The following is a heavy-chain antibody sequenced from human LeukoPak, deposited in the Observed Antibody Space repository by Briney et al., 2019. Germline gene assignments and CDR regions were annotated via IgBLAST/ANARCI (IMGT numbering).Heavy chain of an antibody. CDR1: GFTFSSYA. D-gene: IGHD2-2*01. CDR3: AKDPEYCSSATCYIYYRMDV. Sequence: GGTLRLSCEASGFTFSSYAMSWIRQAPGKGLEWASAISGSGGSTYYADSVKGRFTISRDNSKNTLYLQMNTLRAEDTAVYYCAKDPEYCSSATCYIYYRMDVWGQGTTVTVPS. J-gene: IGHJ6*02. V-gene: IGHV3-23*01. CDR2: ISGSGGST.